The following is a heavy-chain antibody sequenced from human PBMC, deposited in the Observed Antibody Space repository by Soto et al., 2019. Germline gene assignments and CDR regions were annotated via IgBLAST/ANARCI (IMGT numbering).Heavy chain of an antibody. CDR1: GGSISSGDSY. CDR3: AREGAASYSYYYGTDV. Sequence: PSETLSLTCTVSGGSISSGDSYWSWIRQSPGKGLEWIGYIYYDGSTYYNPSLESRVTISVDTSKNQFSLKLNSVTAAGTAVYYCAREGAASYSYYYGTDVWGQGTTVTVSS. CDR2: IYYDGST. J-gene: IGHJ6*02. D-gene: IGHD3-16*01. V-gene: IGHV4-30-4*01.